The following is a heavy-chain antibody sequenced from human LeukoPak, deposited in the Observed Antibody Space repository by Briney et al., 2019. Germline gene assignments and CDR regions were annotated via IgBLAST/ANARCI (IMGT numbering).Heavy chain of an antibody. D-gene: IGHD3-9*01. CDR1: GGSISSYY. CDR2: IYTSGST. V-gene: IGHV4-4*07. Sequence: PSETLSLTCTVSGGSISSYYWSWIRQPAGKGLEWIGRIYTSGSTNYNPSLKSRVTMPVDTSKNQFSLKLSSVTAADTAVYYCARAPDYDILTGYPYGMDVWGQGTTVTVSS. J-gene: IGHJ6*02. CDR3: ARAPDYDILTGYPYGMDV.